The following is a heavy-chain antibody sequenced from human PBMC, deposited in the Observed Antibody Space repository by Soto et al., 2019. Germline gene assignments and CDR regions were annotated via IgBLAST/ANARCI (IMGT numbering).Heavy chain of an antibody. CDR2: ISAAETTT. CDR3: TRVPRAESSRTWAH. V-gene: IGHV3-74*01. Sequence: GESLKISCDVSGYTFITYWIRWVRQIQGQSPFWVSRISAAETTTNYADSVRGRFTISSDNSMNTLYLQMNNLKPYDTAIYYCTRVPRAESSRTWAHWGQGTPVTAPQ. CDR1: GYTFITYW. J-gene: IGHJ4*02.